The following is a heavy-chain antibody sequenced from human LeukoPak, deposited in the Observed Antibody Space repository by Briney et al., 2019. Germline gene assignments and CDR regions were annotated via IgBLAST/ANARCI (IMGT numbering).Heavy chain of an antibody. CDR1: GGSISSSSYY. J-gene: IGHJ4*02. V-gene: IGHV4-39*01. Sequence: PSETLSLTCTVSGGSISSSSYYWGSIRQPPGKGLEWIGSIYYSGSTYYNPSLKSRVTISVDTSKNQFSLKLSSVTAADTAVYVCPSKPPMFSRGWYRWGQGTLVTVSS. CDR2: IYYSGST. CDR3: PSKPPMFSRGWYR. D-gene: IGHD6-19*01.